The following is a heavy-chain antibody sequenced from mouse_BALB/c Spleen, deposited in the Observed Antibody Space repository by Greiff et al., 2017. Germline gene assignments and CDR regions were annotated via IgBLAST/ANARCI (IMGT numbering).Heavy chain of an antibody. D-gene: IGHD2-1*01. CDR1: GYTFTSYW. CDR2: IYPSDSYT. V-gene: IGHV1-69*02. Sequence: VQLQQPGAELVRPGASVKLSCKASGYTFTSYWINWVKQRPGQGLEWIGNIYPSDSYTNYNQKFKDKATLTVDKSSSTAYMQLSSPTSEDSAVYYCTRRGGNYEAWFAYWGQGTLVTVSA. J-gene: IGHJ3*01. CDR3: TRRGGNYEAWFAY.